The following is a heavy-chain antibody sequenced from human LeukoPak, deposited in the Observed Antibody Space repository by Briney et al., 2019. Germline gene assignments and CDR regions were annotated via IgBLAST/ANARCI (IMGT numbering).Heavy chain of an antibody. V-gene: IGHV4-34*01. J-gene: IGHJ4*02. CDR3: ASDVDTSMGQTY. D-gene: IGHD5-18*01. Sequence: SESLSLTRAVSRGSLSDYYWSWIRQPPGEGLEWIGEIYHSGSTNYNPSLKSRVTISVDTSKNQFSLKLSSVTAADTAVYYCASDVDTSMGQTYWGQGTLVTVSS. CDR2: IYHSGST. CDR1: RGSLSDYY.